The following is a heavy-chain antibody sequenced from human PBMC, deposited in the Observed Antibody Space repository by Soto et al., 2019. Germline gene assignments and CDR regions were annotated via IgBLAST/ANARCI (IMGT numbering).Heavy chain of an antibody. J-gene: IGHJ4*02. CDR1: GFTFDDYA. Sequence: SLRLSCAASGFTFDDYAMHWVRQAPGKGLEWVSGISWNSGSIGYADSVKGRFTISRDNAKNSLYLQMNSLRAEDTALYYCAKSDTYYDSSGYYYDYWGQGTLVTVSS. CDR2: ISWNSGSI. D-gene: IGHD3-22*01. V-gene: IGHV3-9*01. CDR3: AKSDTYYDSSGYYYDY.